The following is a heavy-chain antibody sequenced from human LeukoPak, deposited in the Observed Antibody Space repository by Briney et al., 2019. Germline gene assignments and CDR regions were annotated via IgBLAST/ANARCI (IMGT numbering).Heavy chain of an antibody. V-gene: IGHV1-24*01. D-gene: IGHD2/OR15-2a*01. CDR2: FDPEDGET. CDR1: GYTPTELS. CDR3: ATDFYRGLQFDY. J-gene: IGHJ4*02. Sequence: ASVKVSCKVSGYTPTELSMNWVRQAPGKGLEWMGRFDPEDGETIYTQKFQGRVAMTEDTSTDTAYMELTSLRSEDTAVYYCATDFYRGLQFDYWGQGTLVIVSS.